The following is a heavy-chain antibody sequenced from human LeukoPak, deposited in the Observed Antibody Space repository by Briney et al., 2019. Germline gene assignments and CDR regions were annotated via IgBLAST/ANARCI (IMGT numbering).Heavy chain of an antibody. V-gene: IGHV1-18*04. CDR1: GYTFTGYY. D-gene: IGHD2-2*02. CDR3: ARDAPYCSSTSCYTGGVGYMDV. Sequence: ASVKVSCKASGYTFTGYYMHWVRQAPGQGLEWMGWISAYNGNTNYAQKLQGRVTMTTDTSTSTAYMELRSLRSDDTAVYYCARDAPYCSSTSCYTGGVGYMDVWGKGTTVTVSS. CDR2: ISAYNGNT. J-gene: IGHJ6*03.